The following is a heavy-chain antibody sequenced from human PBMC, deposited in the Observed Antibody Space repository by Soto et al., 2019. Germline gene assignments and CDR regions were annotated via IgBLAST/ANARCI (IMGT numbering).Heavy chain of an antibody. Sequence: EVQLVDSGGGLIQPGGSLRLSCAAAGFSVSTSHMNWVRQTPGKGLEWVSVIYSGGATYYAASVKGRFTISRDKSKNTVYPQMNSLRAEDTAVYYCARVGPYDSGSYMLRYNWFDPWGQGTLVTVSS. D-gene: IGHD3-10*01. CDR3: ARVGPYDSGSYMLRYNWFDP. CDR1: GFSVSTSH. CDR2: IYSGGAT. J-gene: IGHJ5*02. V-gene: IGHV3-53*01.